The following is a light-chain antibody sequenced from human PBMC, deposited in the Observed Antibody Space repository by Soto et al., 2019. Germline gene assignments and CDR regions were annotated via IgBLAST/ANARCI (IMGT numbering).Light chain of an antibody. Sequence: VLPQSPDTLSLSPGDRATLSCRASQSVRSTFLAWYQQKPGQAPRLLIYGASNRAAGIPERFSGSASGTEFTLTISRLEPDYSAVYYCQQYHDSPMNTFGQGTKLQIK. CDR3: QQYHDSPMNT. J-gene: IGKJ2*01. V-gene: IGKV3-20*01. CDR2: GAS. CDR1: QSVRSTF.